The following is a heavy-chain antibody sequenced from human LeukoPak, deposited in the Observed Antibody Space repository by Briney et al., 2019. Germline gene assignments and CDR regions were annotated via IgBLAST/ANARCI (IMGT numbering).Heavy chain of an antibody. Sequence: PGGSLRLSCAASGFAFSTYAMTWVRQAPEKGLQWVSTISTSGRATYYADSVEGRFTISRDNSKNTLYLQMNSLRVEDTAVYYCARDYNWNPPDYWGQGTLVTVSS. CDR3: ARDYNWNPPDY. D-gene: IGHD1-1*01. CDR2: ISTSGRAT. CDR1: GFAFSTYA. V-gene: IGHV3-23*01. J-gene: IGHJ4*02.